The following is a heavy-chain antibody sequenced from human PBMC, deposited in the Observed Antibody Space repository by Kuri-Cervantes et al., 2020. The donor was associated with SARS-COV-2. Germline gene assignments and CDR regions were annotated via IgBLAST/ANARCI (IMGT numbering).Heavy chain of an antibody. D-gene: IGHD3-16*02. V-gene: IGHV4-59*01. J-gene: IGHJ4*02. CDR3: ARVTSYDYVWGSYRSGYYFDY. CDR2: IYYTGST. CDR1: GGSISSFY. Sequence: SETLSLTCTVSGGSISSFYWSWIRQPPGKGLEWIGYIYYTGSTNYNPSLKSRVTISVDTSKNQFSLKLSSVTAADTAVYYCARVTSYDYVWGSYRSGYYFDYWGQGTLVTVS.